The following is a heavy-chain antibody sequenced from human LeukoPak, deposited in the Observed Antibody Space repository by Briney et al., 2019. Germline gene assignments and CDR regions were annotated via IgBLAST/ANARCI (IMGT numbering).Heavy chain of an antibody. Sequence: GASVKVSCKASGYTFTSYGISWVRQAPGQGLEWMGWINAYNGNTNYAQKLQGRVTMTTDTSTSTAYMELRSLRSDDTAVYYCARDPPIAAAGHFDYWGQGTLVTVSS. CDR1: GYTFTSYG. J-gene: IGHJ4*02. CDR3: ARDPPIAAAGHFDY. CDR2: INAYNGNT. V-gene: IGHV1-18*01. D-gene: IGHD6-13*01.